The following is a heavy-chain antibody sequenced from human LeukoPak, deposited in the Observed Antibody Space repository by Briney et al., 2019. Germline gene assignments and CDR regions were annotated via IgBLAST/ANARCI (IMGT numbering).Heavy chain of an antibody. D-gene: IGHD1-14*01. CDR1: GGSISNYY. V-gene: IGHV4-59*01. J-gene: IGHJ4*02. Sequence: SETLSLTCTVSGGSISNYYWSWIRQPPGKGLEWIGYIYYSGSTNYNPSLKSRVTISVDTSKNQFSLKLSSVTAADTAVYYCARGGIWGQGTLVTVSS. CDR3: ARGGI. CDR2: IYYSGST.